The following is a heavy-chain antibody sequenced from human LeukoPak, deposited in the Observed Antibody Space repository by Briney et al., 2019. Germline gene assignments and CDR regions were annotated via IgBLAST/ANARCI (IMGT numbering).Heavy chain of an antibody. CDR3: ARHHRRTYYYDSSGYYGIDY. CDR1: GVSISNSSYY. J-gene: IGHJ4*02. V-gene: IGHV4-39*01. D-gene: IGHD3-22*01. Sequence: AGTLCLTCAVSGVSISNSSYYWGWLGQPPGKGRDGSGSIYYNGSTYYNPSLKSRVTISVDASKNKFPLKLNSVAAADTAVYYCARHHRRTYYYDSSGYYGIDYWGQGTLVTVSS. CDR2: IYYNGST.